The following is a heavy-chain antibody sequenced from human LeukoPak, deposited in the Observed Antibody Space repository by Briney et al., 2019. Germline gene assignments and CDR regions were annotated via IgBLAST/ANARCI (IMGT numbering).Heavy chain of an antibody. V-gene: IGHV4-61*09. CDR1: GGSISSGTYY. J-gene: IGHJ4*02. Sequence: SETLSLTCTVSGGSISSGTYYWSWIRQPAGKGLEWIGHIYTSGSTNYNPSLKSRVIISVETSKNQFSLKLTSVTAADTAVYYCARGDFDYWGQGTLVTVSS. CDR3: ARGDFDY. CDR2: IYTSGST.